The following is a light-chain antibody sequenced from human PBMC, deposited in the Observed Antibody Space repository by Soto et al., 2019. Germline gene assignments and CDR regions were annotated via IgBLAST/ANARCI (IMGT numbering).Light chain of an antibody. Sequence: QSVLTQPASVSASPGQSITISCTGTSSDVGGYKYVSWYQQHPGKAPKLMIYEVSNRPSGVSDRFSGSKSDNTASLTISGLQAEYEADYYCCSYTSSNTLVFGGGTKLTVL. CDR3: CSYTSSNTLV. CDR2: EVS. J-gene: IGLJ2*01. CDR1: SSDVGGYKY. V-gene: IGLV2-14*01.